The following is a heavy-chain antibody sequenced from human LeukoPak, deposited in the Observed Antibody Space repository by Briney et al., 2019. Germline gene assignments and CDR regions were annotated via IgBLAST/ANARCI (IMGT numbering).Heavy chain of an antibody. CDR3: ARDFRVDTAIYDY. CDR2: IIPILGIA. Sequence: ASVKVSCKASGGTFSSYTISWVRQAPGLGLEWMGRIIPILGIANYAQKFQGRVTITADKSTSTAYMELSSLRSEDTAVYYCARDFRVDTAIYDYWGQETLVTVSS. V-gene: IGHV1-69*04. D-gene: IGHD5-18*01. CDR1: GGTFSSYT. J-gene: IGHJ4*02.